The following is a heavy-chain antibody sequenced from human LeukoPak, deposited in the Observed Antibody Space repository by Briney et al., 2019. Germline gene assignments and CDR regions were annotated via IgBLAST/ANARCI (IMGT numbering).Heavy chain of an antibody. CDR3: ARAVIVVAAATQRNWFDP. Sequence: PSETLSLTCTVSGDSISSGDYYWSWIRQPAGNGLEWIGRISSSGSTNYNPSLKSRVTISVDTSKNQFSLKLSSVTAADTAIYYCARAVIVVAAATQRNWFDPWGQGTLVTVSS. J-gene: IGHJ5*02. CDR2: ISSSGST. V-gene: IGHV4-61*02. CDR1: GDSISSGDYY. D-gene: IGHD2-15*01.